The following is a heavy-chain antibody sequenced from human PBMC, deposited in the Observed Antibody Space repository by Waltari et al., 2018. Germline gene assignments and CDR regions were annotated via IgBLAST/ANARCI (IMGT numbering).Heavy chain of an antibody. Sequence: QLQLQESGPGLVKPSETLSLTCSVSGGSLTSDNYYWGWIRQPPGKGLEWIWSIYYRGTTYYKSSLKSRVTISLDTSNNQFSLKLTSVTAADTAVYYCASLTRDRGWFFDYWGQGTLVTVSS. CDR2: IYYRGTT. V-gene: IGHV4-39*01. CDR3: ASLTRDRGWFFDY. CDR1: GGSLTSDNYY. J-gene: IGHJ4*02. D-gene: IGHD6-19*01.